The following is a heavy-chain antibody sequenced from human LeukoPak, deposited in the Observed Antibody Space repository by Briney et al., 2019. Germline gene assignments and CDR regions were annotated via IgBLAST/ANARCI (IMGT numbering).Heavy chain of an antibody. V-gene: IGHV6-1*01. CDR1: GDSDSSNSAA. J-gene: IGHJ4*02. Sequence: SQTLSLTCAVSGDSDSSNSAAWNWIRQSPSRGLEWLGRTYYRSQWYNDYAVSVKSRITINPDTSKNQFSLQLNSVTLEDTAVYYCARCKTPATTCDYWGQGTLVTVSS. D-gene: IGHD1-26*01. CDR3: ARCKTPATTCDY. CDR2: TYYRSQWYN.